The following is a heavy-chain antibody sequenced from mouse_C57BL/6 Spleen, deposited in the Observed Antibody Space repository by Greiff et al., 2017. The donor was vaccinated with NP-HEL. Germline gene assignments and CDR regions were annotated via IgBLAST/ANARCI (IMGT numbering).Heavy chain of an antibody. CDR2: IYPGSGST. V-gene: IGHV1-55*01. Sequence: VQLQQPGAELVKPGASVKMSCKASGYTFTSYWITWVKQRPGQGLEWIGDIYPGSGSTNYNEKFKSKATLTVDTSSSTAYMQLSSLTSEDSAVYYCARGGDQPYAYYAMDYWGQGTSVTVSS. CDR3: ARGGDQPYAYYAMDY. D-gene: IGHD1-1*01. J-gene: IGHJ4*01. CDR1: GYTFTSYW.